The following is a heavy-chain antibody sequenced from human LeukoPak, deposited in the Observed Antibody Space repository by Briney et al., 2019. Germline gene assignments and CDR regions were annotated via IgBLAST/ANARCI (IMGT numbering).Heavy chain of an antibody. CDR3: ARGGVRGVIQQNWFDP. J-gene: IGHJ5*02. Sequence: TSQTLSLTCAVSGGSISSGGYSWSWIRQPPGKGPEWIGYIYHSGSTYYNPSLKSRVTISVDRSKNQFSLKLSSVTAADTAVYYCARGGVRGVIQQNWFDPWGQGTLVTVSS. CDR2: IYHSGST. V-gene: IGHV4-30-2*01. D-gene: IGHD3-10*01. CDR1: GGSISSGGYS.